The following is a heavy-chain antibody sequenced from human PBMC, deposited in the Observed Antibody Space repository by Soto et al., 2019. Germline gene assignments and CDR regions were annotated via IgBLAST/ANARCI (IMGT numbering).Heavy chain of an antibody. D-gene: IGHD3-3*01. CDR2: ISSSSSYI. Sequence: EVQLVESGGGLVKPGGSLRLSCAASGFTFSSYSMNWVRQAPGKGLEWVSSISSSSSYIYYADSVKGRFTISRDNAKNSLYLQMNSLRAEDRAVYYCARGRDDFWSGYHLYYYYGMDVWGQGTTVTVSS. V-gene: IGHV3-21*01. CDR1: GFTFSSYS. J-gene: IGHJ6*02. CDR3: ARGRDDFWSGYHLYYYYGMDV.